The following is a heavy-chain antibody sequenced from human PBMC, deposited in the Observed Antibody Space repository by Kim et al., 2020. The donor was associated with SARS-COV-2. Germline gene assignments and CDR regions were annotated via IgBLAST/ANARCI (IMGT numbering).Heavy chain of an antibody. CDR1: GYTFTSYA. Sequence: ASVKVSCKASGYTFTSYAMHWVRQAPGQRLEWMGWINAGNGNTKYSQKFQGRVTITRDTSASTAYMELSSLRSEDTAVYYCATCRDGYNWRWFDPWGQGTLVTVSS. J-gene: IGHJ5*02. CDR3: ATCRDGYNWRWFDP. D-gene: IGHD5-12*01. CDR2: INAGNGNT. V-gene: IGHV1-3*01.